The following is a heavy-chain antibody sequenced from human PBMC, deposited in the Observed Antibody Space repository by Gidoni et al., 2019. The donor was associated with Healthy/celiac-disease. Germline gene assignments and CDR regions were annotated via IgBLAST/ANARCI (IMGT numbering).Heavy chain of an antibody. Sequence: QVPLQESGPGLVQPSETLSPTCPFPGGALSSYYWSWIRQPPGKGLEWYGYIYYSGSTNHNPSRKSRVTISVDTSKNQFSLRLSSVTAADTAVYYCARGGGSDSIDYWGQGTLVTVSS. D-gene: IGHD6-19*01. CDR2: IYYSGST. CDR3: ARGGGSDSIDY. J-gene: IGHJ4*02. CDR1: GGALSSYY. V-gene: IGHV4-59*01.